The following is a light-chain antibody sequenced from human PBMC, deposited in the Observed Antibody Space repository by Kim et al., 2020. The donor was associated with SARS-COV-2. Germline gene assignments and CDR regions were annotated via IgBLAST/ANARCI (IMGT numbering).Light chain of an antibody. V-gene: IGLV2-14*03. CDR1: SSDVGGYNY. CDR2: DVS. Sequence: GQSITISCTGTSSDVGGYNYVSWYQQHPGKAPKLMIYDVSNRPSGVSNRFSGSKSGNTASLTISGLRAEDEADYYCSSYTSSSTNVFGTGTKVTVL. J-gene: IGLJ1*01. CDR3: SSYTSSSTNV.